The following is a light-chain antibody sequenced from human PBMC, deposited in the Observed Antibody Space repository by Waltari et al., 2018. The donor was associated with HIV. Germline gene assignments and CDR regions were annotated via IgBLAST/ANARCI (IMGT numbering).Light chain of an antibody. J-gene: IGKJ4*01. CDR3: QQYGTSLIT. Sequence: EIVLTQSPGTLSLSPGETATLSCRASQNINTHYVAWYQQKPGQAPRLLVYGASTRATGIPDRCSGSGSGTDFTLTISRLEPDDFAVYFCQQYGTSLITFGGGTKVEIK. CDR2: GAS. CDR1: QNINTHY. V-gene: IGKV3-20*01.